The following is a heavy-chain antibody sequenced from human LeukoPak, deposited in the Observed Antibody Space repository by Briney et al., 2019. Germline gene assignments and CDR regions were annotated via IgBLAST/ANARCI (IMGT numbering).Heavy chain of an antibody. D-gene: IGHD3-10*01. J-gene: IGHJ4*02. CDR1: GFTVISNY. Sequence: GRSLRLSCAASGFTVISNYMSWVRQAPGKGLEWVSGFYSGGSTYYADSVKGRFTISRDNSKNTLYLQMNSLRAEDTAVYYCAKDLKGYYGSGSYPHWGQGTLVTVSS. CDR2: FYSGGST. V-gene: IGHV3-66*01. CDR3: AKDLKGYYGSGSYPH.